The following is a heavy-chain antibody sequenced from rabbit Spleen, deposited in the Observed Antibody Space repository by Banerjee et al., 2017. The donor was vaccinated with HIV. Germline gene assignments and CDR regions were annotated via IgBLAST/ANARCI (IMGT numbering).Heavy chain of an antibody. CDR2: INASTGKP. Sequence: EESGGGLVKPEGSLTLTCTASGFSFSSSYWIYWVRQAPGKGLEWIACINASTGKPVYATWAKGRFTISRTSSTTVTLQMTRLTAADTATYFCARDTSSSFSSYGMDLWGPGTLVPS. D-gene: IGHD1-1*01. CDR1: GFSFSSSYW. CDR3: ARDTSSSFSSYGMDL. V-gene: IGHV1S45*01. J-gene: IGHJ6*01.